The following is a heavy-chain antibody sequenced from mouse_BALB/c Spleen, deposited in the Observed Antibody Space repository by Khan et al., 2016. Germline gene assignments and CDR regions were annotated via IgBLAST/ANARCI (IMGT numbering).Heavy chain of an antibody. Sequence: QVQLQQSGAELAKPGASVKMSCKASGYTFTSYWMHWVKQRPGQGLEWIGYINPSTGYTEYNQKFKDKATLTADKSSSTAYMQLSSLTSEDSAVYYCARGELRYAMDYWGQGTSVTVSS. D-gene: IGHD1-1*01. J-gene: IGHJ4*01. CDR3: ARGELRYAMDY. V-gene: IGHV1-7*01. CDR2: INPSTGYT. CDR1: GYTFTSYW.